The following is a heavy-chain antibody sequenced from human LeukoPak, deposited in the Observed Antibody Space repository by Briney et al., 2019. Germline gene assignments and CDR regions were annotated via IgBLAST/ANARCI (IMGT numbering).Heavy chain of an antibody. J-gene: IGHJ4*02. CDR1: GFTVSSKY. CDR2: IYSGGST. D-gene: IGHD1-26*01. Sequence: PGGSLRLSCAASGFTVSSKYMSWVRQVPGKGLEWVSVIYSGGSTYYADSVKGRFTISRDNSKNTLYLQMNSLKAEDTAVYYCARQMTPHGNFDYWGQGTLVTVSS. V-gene: IGHV3-53*01. CDR3: ARQMTPHGNFDY.